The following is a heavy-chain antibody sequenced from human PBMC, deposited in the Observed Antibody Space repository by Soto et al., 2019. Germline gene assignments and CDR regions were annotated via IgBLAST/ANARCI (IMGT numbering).Heavy chain of an antibody. V-gene: IGHV3-23*01. CDR1: GFTFSSYA. Sequence: GGSLRLSCAASGFTFSSYAMSWVRQAPGKGLEWVSAISGSGGSTYYADSVKGRFTISRYNSKNTLYLQMNSLRAEDTAVYYCAKDPRYCSSTSCYTQAFDIWGQGTMVTVSS. CDR3: AKDPRYCSSTSCYTQAFDI. J-gene: IGHJ3*02. D-gene: IGHD2-2*02. CDR2: ISGSGGST.